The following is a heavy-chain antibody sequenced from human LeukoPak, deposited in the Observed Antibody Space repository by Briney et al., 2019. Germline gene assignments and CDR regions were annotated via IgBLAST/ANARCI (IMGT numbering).Heavy chain of an antibody. Sequence: GGSLRLSCAASGFTFSSYEMNWVRQAPGKGLEWVSYISSSGGTIYYADSVKGRFTISRDNAKNSLYLQMNSLRAEDTAVYYCARDRHRRDLTLIYYYYYMDVWGKGTTVTVSS. CDR1: GFTFSSYE. CDR2: ISSSGGTI. J-gene: IGHJ6*03. V-gene: IGHV3-48*03. D-gene: IGHD5-24*01. CDR3: ARDRHRRDLTLIYYYYYMDV.